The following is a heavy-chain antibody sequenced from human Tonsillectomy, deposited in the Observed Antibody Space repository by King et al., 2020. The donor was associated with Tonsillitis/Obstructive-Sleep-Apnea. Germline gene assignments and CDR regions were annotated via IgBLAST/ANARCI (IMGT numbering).Heavy chain of an antibody. CDR2: ISDRGTT. V-gene: IGHV4-34*01. Sequence: VQLQQWGAGVLQPSETLSLTCAVFGGSFRDYYWNWIRQPPGKGLEWIGKISDRGTTDYNPSLKSRVTISVATSKSQFSLKMTSATAADTTLYYCARGREGDNWDDVSGSSYYIDVWGEGTTVTVSS. CDR3: ARGREGDNWDDVSGSSYYIDV. J-gene: IGHJ6*03. D-gene: IGHD1-1*01. CDR1: GGSFRDYY.